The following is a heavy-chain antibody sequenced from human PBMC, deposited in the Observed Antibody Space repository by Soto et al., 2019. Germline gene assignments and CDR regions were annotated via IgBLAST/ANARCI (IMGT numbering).Heavy chain of an antibody. J-gene: IGHJ4*02. CDR1: GYTFTSYA. V-gene: IGHV1-3*01. Sequence: QVQLVQSGAEVKTPGASVKVSCKASGYTFTSYAMHWVRQAPGQRLEWMGWINAGNGNTKYSQKFQGRVPITRHTSASTAYMELSSLRSEVTAVYYCARVRSWYYFDYWGQGTLVTVSS. CDR2: INAGNGNT. D-gene: IGHD2-15*01. CDR3: ARVRSWYYFDY.